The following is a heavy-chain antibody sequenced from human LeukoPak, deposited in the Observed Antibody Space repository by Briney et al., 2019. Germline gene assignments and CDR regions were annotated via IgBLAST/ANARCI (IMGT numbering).Heavy chain of an antibody. V-gene: IGHV1-69*13. Sequence: GASVKVSCKASGGTFSSYAINWVRQAPGQGLKWMGGIIPIFGTANYAQKFQGRVTITADESTSTAYMELSSLRSEDTAVYYCARSKRVVVTAIRNYYYYYYMDVWGKGTTVTISS. D-gene: IGHD2-21*02. CDR3: ARSKRVVVTAIRNYYYYYYMDV. J-gene: IGHJ6*03. CDR2: IIPIFGTA. CDR1: GGTFSSYA.